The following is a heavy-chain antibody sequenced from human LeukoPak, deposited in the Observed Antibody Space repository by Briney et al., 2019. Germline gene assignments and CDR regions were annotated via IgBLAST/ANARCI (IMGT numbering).Heavy chain of an antibody. Sequence: SDTLSLTCTVSGGSISSDYWSWIRQPPGKGLERIGYIYYSGTTNYNPSLKSRVTISVDTSKNQFSLKLTSVTAADTAVYYCARGRYCSADICSGGDAFDIWGQGTMVSVSS. V-gene: IGHV4-59*12. J-gene: IGHJ3*02. CDR3: ARGRYCSADICSGGDAFDI. D-gene: IGHD2-15*01. CDR1: GGSISSDY. CDR2: IYYSGTT.